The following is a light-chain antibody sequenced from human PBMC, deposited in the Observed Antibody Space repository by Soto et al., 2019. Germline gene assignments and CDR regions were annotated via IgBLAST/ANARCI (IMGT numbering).Light chain of an antibody. Sequence: TQSPSFLSASVGDRVTITCRASQGINNYLAWYQQKPGQAPRLLIYGASTRATGIPARFTGSGSGTEFTLAINSLQSEGFAVYWCQQYNTWPPTFGPGTTVDIK. CDR2: GAS. CDR3: QQYNTWPPT. J-gene: IGKJ3*01. V-gene: IGKV3-15*01. CDR1: QGINNY.